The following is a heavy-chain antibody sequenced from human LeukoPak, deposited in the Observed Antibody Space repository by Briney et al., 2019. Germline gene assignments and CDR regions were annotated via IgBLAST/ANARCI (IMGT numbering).Heavy chain of an antibody. J-gene: IGHJ6*03. CDR2: FDPEDGEP. CDR3: ARDPRYFDWLPYYYYYMDV. V-gene: IGHV1-24*01. CDR1: GYTLTELS. D-gene: IGHD3-9*01. Sequence: ASVKVSCKVSGYTLTELSMHWVRQAPGKGLEWMGGFDPEDGEPIYAQKFQGRVTMTRDTSTSTVYMELSSLRSEDTAVYYCARDPRYFDWLPYYYYYMDVWGKGTTVTVSS.